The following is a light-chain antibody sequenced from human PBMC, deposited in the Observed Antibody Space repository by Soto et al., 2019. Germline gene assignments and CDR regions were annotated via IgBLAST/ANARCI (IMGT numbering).Light chain of an antibody. Sequence: EIVLTQSPDTLSLSPGERATLSCRASQSINSNYLAWYQQKPGQGPRPLIYGASSRATGIPERFSGSGSGTDFTLTISRLEPEDFAVYYCQQYDSSPRTFGQGTKVEIK. J-gene: IGKJ1*01. V-gene: IGKV3-20*01. CDR2: GAS. CDR1: QSINSNY. CDR3: QQYDSSPRT.